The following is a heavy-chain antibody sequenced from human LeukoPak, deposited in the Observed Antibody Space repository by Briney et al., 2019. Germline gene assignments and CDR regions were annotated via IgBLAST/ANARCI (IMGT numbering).Heavy chain of an antibody. CDR1: GGSISSSSYY. Sequence: PSETLSLTCTVSGGSISSSSYYWGWIRQPPGKGLEWIGNIYYSGSAYYNPSLKSRVNISVDASKNQFSLKLSSVTAADTAVYYCAREGTAGTNLNWFDPWGQGTLVTVSS. CDR2: IYYSGSA. CDR3: AREGTAGTNLNWFDP. D-gene: IGHD1-1*01. V-gene: IGHV4-39*07. J-gene: IGHJ5*02.